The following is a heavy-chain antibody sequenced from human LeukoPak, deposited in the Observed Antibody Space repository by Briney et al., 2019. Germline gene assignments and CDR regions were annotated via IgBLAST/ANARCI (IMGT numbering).Heavy chain of an antibody. Sequence: ASVKVCFKASGYTFTGYYMHWVRQAPGQGLEWMGWINPNSGGTNYAQKFQGRVTMTRDTSISTAYMELSRLRSDDTAVYYCASLRLRFLDWSSKHYWPQGTLVTVSS. CDR3: ASLRLRFLDWSSKHY. CDR1: GYTFTGYY. J-gene: IGHJ4*02. D-gene: IGHD3-3*01. CDR2: INPNSGGT. V-gene: IGHV1-2*02.